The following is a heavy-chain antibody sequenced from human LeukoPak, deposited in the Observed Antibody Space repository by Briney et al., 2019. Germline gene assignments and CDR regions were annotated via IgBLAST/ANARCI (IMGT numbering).Heavy chain of an antibody. Sequence: ASVRVSCKASGYTFSSYYMHCLRQAPGQGLELKGISNPSGGSTSYAQKFQGRVTMTRDTSTSTVYMELSSLRSEDTAVYYCARGVRNIVVVTAIDFDYWGQGTLVTVSS. V-gene: IGHV1-46*01. D-gene: IGHD2-21*02. CDR3: ARGVRNIVVVTAIDFDY. J-gene: IGHJ4*02. CDR1: GYTFSSYY. CDR2: SNPSGGST.